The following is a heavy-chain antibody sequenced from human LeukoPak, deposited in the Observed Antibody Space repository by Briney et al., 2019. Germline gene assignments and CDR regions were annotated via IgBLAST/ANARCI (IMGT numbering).Heavy chain of an antibody. Sequence: PGGSLRLSCAASGFTFSSYSMNWVRQAPGKGLEWVSSISSSSSYIYYADSVKGRFTISRDNAKNSLSLQMNSLRAEDTAVYYCARDLAVAAWYFDLWGRGTLVTVSS. D-gene: IGHD6-19*01. V-gene: IGHV3-21*01. J-gene: IGHJ2*01. CDR2: ISSSSSYI. CDR1: GFTFSSYS. CDR3: ARDLAVAAWYFDL.